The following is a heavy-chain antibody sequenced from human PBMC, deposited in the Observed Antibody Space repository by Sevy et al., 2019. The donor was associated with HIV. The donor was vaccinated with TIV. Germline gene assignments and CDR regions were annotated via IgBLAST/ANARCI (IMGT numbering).Heavy chain of an antibody. Sequence: GGSLRLSCAASGFTFNGYDMNWVRQAPGKGLEWVSTINNGGDVTTFADSVKGRFTISRDNSKNTVYLQMNSLRLEDSAVYYCAKDWQQKYDYWGQGTLVTVSS. CDR2: INNGGDVT. CDR3: AKDWQQKYDY. J-gene: IGHJ4*02. D-gene: IGHD6-13*01. V-gene: IGHV3-23*01. CDR1: GFTFNGYD.